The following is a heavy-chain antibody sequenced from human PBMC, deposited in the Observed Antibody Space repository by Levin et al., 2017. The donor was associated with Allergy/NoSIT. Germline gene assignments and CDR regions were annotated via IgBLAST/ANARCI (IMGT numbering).Heavy chain of an antibody. CDR2: IVFDGNDQ. CDR3: AKRGYCSGNTCQSHDAIDV. V-gene: IGHV3-30*18. J-gene: IGHJ3*01. Sequence: GGSLRLSCAASGFQFSLYGMHWVRQAPGKGLEWVALIVFDGNDQYYADSVKGRFTISRDNSKNTLYLQMSSLRENDTAIYYCAKRGYCSGNTCQSHDAIDVWGEGTLVIVSS. CDR1: GFQFSLYG. D-gene: IGHD2-15*01.